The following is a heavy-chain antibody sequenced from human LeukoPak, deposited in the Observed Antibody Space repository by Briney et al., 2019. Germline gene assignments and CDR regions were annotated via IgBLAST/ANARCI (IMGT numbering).Heavy chain of an antibody. CDR3: ARDAVWGDDAFDI. Sequence: ASVKVSCKASGYTFTSYYMHWVRQAPGQGLEWMGIINPSGGSTSYAQKFQGRVTMTRDTSTSTVYTELSSLRSGDTAVYYCARDAVWGDDAFDIWGQGTMVTVSS. V-gene: IGHV1-46*01. CDR1: GYTFTSYY. D-gene: IGHD3-16*01. CDR2: INPSGGST. J-gene: IGHJ3*02.